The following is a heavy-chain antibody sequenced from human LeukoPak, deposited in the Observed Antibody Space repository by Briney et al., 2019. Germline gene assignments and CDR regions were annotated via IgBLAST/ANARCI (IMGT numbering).Heavy chain of an antibody. J-gene: IGHJ4*02. CDR3: AKIPSSSRNY. CDR2: IWYDGSNK. Sequence: GRSLRLSCAASGFTFSSYGMHWVRQAPGKGLEWVAVIWYDGSNKYYADSVKGRFTISRDNSKNTLYLQMNSLRAEDTAVYYCAKIPSSSRNYWGQGTLVTVSS. CDR1: GFTFSSYG. D-gene: IGHD6-6*01. V-gene: IGHV3-33*06.